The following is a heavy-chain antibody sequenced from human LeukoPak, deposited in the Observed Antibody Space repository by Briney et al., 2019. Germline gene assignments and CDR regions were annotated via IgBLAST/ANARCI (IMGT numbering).Heavy chain of an antibody. CDR2: INHSGST. CDR1: GGSFSGYY. CDR3: ARGGIYDFWSGYPSRSLDY. V-gene: IGHV4-34*01. D-gene: IGHD3-3*01. J-gene: IGHJ4*02. Sequence: SETLSLTCAVYGGSFSGYYWSWIRQPPGKGLEWIGEINHSGSTNYNPSLKSRVTISVDTSKNQFSLKLSSVTAADTAVNYCARGGIYDFWSGYPSRSLDYWGQGTLVTVSS.